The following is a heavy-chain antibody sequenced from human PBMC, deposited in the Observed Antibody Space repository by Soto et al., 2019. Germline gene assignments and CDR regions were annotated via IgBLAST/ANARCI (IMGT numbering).Heavy chain of an antibody. CDR1: TFTFSSYS. V-gene: IGHV3-23*01. CDR3: AKLACTYCVGPGRDPAIY. J-gene: IGHJ4*02. Sequence: GGSLRLSCAASTFTFSSYSLSWVRQAPGKGLEWVSSISGSGDTTYYADSVRGRFIISRDNSKNALYLQMNSLRAEDTAIFYCAKLACTYCVGPGRDPAIYWGQGTLVTVSS. CDR2: ISGSGDTT. D-gene: IGHD2-21*01.